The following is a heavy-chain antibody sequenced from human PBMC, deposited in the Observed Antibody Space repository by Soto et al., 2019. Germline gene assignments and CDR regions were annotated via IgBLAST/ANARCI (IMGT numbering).Heavy chain of an antibody. V-gene: IGHV1-3*01. D-gene: IGHD2-2*02. CDR1: GYTFATYA. Sequence: ASVKVSCKASGYTFATYAMHWVRQAPGQRLEWMGWINAGNGKTKDSQKFQGRVTITRDTSATTAYMELSSLRSEDTAVYYCARAGYDCSTTNRYMIDYWGQGILVTV. J-gene: IGHJ4*02. CDR2: INAGNGKT. CDR3: ARAGYDCSTTNRYMIDY.